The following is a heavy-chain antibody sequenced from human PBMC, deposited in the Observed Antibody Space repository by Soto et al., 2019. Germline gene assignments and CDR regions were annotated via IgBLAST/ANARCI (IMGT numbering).Heavy chain of an antibody. J-gene: IGHJ4*02. D-gene: IGHD6-13*01. CDR3: ARDLGQQLVDY. V-gene: IGHV1-18*01. CDR2: ISAYNGNK. Sequence: ASVKVSCKASGYSFTSYGISWVRQAPGQGLEWMGWISAYNGNKKYAQKLQGRVTMTTDTSTSTAYMEMRSLRSDDTAVYYCARDLGQQLVDYWGQGTLVTVSS. CDR1: GYSFTSYG.